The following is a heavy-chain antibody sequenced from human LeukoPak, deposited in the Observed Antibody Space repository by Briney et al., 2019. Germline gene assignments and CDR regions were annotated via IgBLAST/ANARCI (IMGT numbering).Heavy chain of an antibody. V-gene: IGHV1-2*02. J-gene: IGHJ4*02. Sequence: GASVTVSCKASGYTFTGYYLHWVRQAPGQGLEWMGWINPNSGGTNYAQKFQGRVTMTRDTSISTAYMELSRLRSDQSDVYYCARDDSSDYWGQGTLVTVS. CDR3: ARDDSSDY. CDR1: GYTFTGYY. D-gene: IGHD3-22*01. CDR2: INPNSGGT.